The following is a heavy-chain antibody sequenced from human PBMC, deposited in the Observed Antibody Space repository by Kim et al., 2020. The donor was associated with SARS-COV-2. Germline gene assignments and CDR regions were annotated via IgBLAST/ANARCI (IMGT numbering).Heavy chain of an antibody. CDR2: INHSGST. CDR3: ARVVRSPYYYGSGSQSSGTFDY. CDR1: GGSFSGYY. D-gene: IGHD3-10*01. J-gene: IGHJ4*02. V-gene: IGHV4-34*01. Sequence: SETLSLTCAVYGGSFSGYYWSWIRQPPGKGLEWIGEINHSGSTNYNPSLKSRVTISVDTSKNPFSLKLSSVTAADTAVYYCARVVRSPYYYGSGSQSSGTFDYWGQGTLGTVSS.